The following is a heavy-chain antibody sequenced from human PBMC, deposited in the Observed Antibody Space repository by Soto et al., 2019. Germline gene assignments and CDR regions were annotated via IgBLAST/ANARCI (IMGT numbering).Heavy chain of an antibody. CDR2: ISGGGNDA. D-gene: IGHD3-3*02. CDR3: SFSLFLASTGIEPFDV. CDR1: GFTFSSYA. J-gene: IGHJ4*02. Sequence: EVQLLESGGGLVQPGGSLVLSCAASGFTFSSYAMSWVRQVPGNGLEWVSSISGGGNDAYYADSVKGRFTISRDNSRNTLYLRMNSLRADDTAVHYCSFSLFLASTGIEPFDVWGQGTLVTVSS. V-gene: IGHV3-23*01.